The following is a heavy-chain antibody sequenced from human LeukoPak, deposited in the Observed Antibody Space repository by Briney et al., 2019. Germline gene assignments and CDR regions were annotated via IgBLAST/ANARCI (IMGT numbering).Heavy chain of an antibody. V-gene: IGHV1-8*01. J-gene: IGHJ4*02. CDR3: ARGIGSTTVTTLEYYFDY. CDR1: GYTFTSYD. D-gene: IGHD4-17*01. CDR2: MNPNSGNT. Sequence: ASVKVSCKASGYTFTSYDINWVRQATGQGLEWMGLMNPNSGNTGYAQKFQGRVTMTRNTSISKAYMELSSLRSEDTAVYYCARGIGSTTVTTLEYYFDYWGQGTLVTVSS.